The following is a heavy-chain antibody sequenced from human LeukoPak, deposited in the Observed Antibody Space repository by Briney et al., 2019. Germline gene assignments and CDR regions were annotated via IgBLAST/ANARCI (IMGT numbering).Heavy chain of an antibody. D-gene: IGHD3-9*01. CDR1: GYTFTSFG. J-gene: IGHJ4*02. Sequence: ASVKVSRKASGYTFTSFGISWVRRAPGQGLEWMGWISAYNGNTNYAQKLQGRVTMTTDTSTSTAYMELRSLRSDDTAVYYCARGGHYDILIGPYYFHYWGQGTLVTVSS. CDR2: ISAYNGNT. V-gene: IGHV1-18*01. CDR3: ARGGHYDILIGPYYFHY.